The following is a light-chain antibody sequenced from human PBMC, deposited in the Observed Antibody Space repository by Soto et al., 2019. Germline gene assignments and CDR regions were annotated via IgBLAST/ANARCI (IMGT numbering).Light chain of an antibody. CDR1: QSVSSSY. CDR2: GAS. Sequence: EIVLTQSPGTLSLSPGERATLSCRASQSVSSSYLAWYQHKPGQAPRLLIYGASSRATGIPDRFSGSESGTVFTLTISRLEPEDYAVYYGQQYGSSRWTFGQGTKMEIK. V-gene: IGKV3-20*01. J-gene: IGKJ1*01. CDR3: QQYGSSRWT.